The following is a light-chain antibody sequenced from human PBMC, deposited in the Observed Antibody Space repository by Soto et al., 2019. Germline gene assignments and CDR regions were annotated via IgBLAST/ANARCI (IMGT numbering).Light chain of an antibody. J-gene: IGLJ1*01. CDR1: SSDVGSYNL. V-gene: IGLV2-23*02. Sequence: QSVLTQPPSVSGSPGQSITISCTGTSSDVGSYNLVSWYQRHPGKAPKLMIYEVSKRPSGVSNRFSGSKSGNTASLTISGLQAEDEADYYCCSYAGSSTYYVFGTGTKVTVL. CDR2: EVS. CDR3: CSYAGSSTYYV.